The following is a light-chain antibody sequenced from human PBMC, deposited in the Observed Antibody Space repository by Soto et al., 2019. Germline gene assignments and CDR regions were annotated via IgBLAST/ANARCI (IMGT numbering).Light chain of an antibody. CDR3: SSYAASDLYV. V-gene: IGLV2-8*01. Sequence: QSALTQPPSASGSPGQSVTISCTGTSSDVGGYNYVSWYQQHPGKAPKLMIYEVTKRPSGVPDRFSGSKSGNTASLTVSGLQADDEADYYCSSYAASDLYVFGTGTKVTVL. CDR2: EVT. J-gene: IGLJ1*01. CDR1: SSDVGGYNY.